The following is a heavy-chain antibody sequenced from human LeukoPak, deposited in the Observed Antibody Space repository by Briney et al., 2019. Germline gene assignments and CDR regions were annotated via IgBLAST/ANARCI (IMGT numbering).Heavy chain of an antibody. CDR2: IYYSGST. Sequence: SETLSLTCSVSGGSISSYYWSWIRQPPGKGLEWIGYIYYSGSTNYNPSLKSRVTISVDTSKNQFSLKLSSVIAADTAVYYCVGDDSSGYFDAFDIWGQGTMVTVSS. J-gene: IGHJ3*02. V-gene: IGHV4-59*01. D-gene: IGHD3-22*01. CDR1: GGSISSYY. CDR3: VGDDSSGYFDAFDI.